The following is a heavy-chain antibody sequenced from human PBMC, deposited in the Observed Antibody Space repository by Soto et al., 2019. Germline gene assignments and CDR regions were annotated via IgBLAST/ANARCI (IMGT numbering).Heavy chain of an antibody. CDR2: IYYSGSS. Sequence: SETLSLTCTVSGGSISSYYWSCIRQPPGKGLEWIGYIYYSGSSNYNPSLKSRVTISVDTSKNQFSLKLSSVTAADTAVYYCARGTPTGISYWGQGTLVTVSS. D-gene: IGHD3-10*01. J-gene: IGHJ4*02. V-gene: IGHV4-59*01. CDR3: ARGTPTGISY. CDR1: GGSISSYY.